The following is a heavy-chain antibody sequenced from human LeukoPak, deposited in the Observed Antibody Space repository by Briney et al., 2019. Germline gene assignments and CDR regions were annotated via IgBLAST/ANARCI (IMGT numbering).Heavy chain of an antibody. CDR2: IRGSGGNT. V-gene: IGHV3-23*01. CDR1: GFTFSSYA. CDR3: AKDLHYNNNWYFFFDY. J-gene: IGHJ4*02. Sequence: GGSLRLSCAASGFTFSSYAKSWVRQAPGKGLEWVSTIRGSGGNTYYADSLKGRFTISRDNSKNTLHLQMNSLRAEDTAVYYCAKDLHYNNNWYFFFDYWGQGTLVTVSS. D-gene: IGHD6-13*01.